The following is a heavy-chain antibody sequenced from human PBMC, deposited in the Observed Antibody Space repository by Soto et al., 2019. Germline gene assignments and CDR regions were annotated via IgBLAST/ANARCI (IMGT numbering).Heavy chain of an antibody. D-gene: IGHD3-3*01. Sequence: ASVKVSCKASGYTFTSYDINWVRQATGQGLEWMGWMNPNSGNTGYAQKFQGRVTMTGNTSISTAYMELSSLRSEDTAVYYCARWDYDFWSGPGAFDIWGQGTMVTVSS. V-gene: IGHV1-8*01. CDR3: ARWDYDFWSGPGAFDI. CDR1: GYTFTSYD. J-gene: IGHJ3*02. CDR2: MNPNSGNT.